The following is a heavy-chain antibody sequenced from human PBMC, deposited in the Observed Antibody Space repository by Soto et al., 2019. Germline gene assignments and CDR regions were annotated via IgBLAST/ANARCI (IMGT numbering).Heavy chain of an antibody. CDR3: ARVVVVIPPGYHYAMAV. V-gene: IGHV3-48*02. D-gene: IGHD3-22*01. Sequence: GGSLRLSSAASGFTFSSFHMNWVRQAPGRGLEWVAYITSSSDTIYYSDSVKGRFTISRDNGKNSLFLQMNSLRDEDTAVYYCARVVVVIPPGYHYAMAVWGQGTTVLVSS. CDR1: GFTFSSFH. CDR2: ITSSSDTI. J-gene: IGHJ6*02.